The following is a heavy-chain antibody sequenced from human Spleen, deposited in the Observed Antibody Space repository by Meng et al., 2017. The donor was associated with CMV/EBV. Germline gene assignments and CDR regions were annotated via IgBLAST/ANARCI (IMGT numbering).Heavy chain of an antibody. J-gene: IGHJ4*02. Sequence: GGSLRLSCAASGFTLNSYTMHWVRQAPGKGLEWVAVISYDGSNKYYADSVKGRFTISRDNSKNTLYLQMNSLRAEDTAVYYCARDQYSSSWYGSFDYWGQGTLVTVSS. CDR2: ISYDGSNK. D-gene: IGHD6-13*01. CDR3: ARDQYSSSWYGSFDY. V-gene: IGHV3-30*04. CDR1: GFTLNSYT.